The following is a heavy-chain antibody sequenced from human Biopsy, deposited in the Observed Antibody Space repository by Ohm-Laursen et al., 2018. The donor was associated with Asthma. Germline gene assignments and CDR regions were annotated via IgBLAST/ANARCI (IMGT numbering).Heavy chain of an antibody. CDR2: ISKDASTQ. CDR3: VRDGTDDAFDI. V-gene: IGHV3-30*01. J-gene: IGHJ3*02. CDR1: GFSFSNFA. Sequence: SLRLSCAAFGFSFSNFAIHWVRQAPGKGLEWVGVISKDASTQDYADSVKGRFTMARDNSKNTLDLQMNSLREEDTAVYYCVRDGTDDAFDIWGQGTVVSISS. D-gene: IGHD1-1*01.